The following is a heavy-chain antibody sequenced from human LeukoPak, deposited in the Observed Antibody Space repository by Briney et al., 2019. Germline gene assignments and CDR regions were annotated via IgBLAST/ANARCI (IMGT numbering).Heavy chain of an antibody. D-gene: IGHD1-26*01. J-gene: IGHJ1*01. CDR3: ARGRELLSSGYFQH. CDR1: SGSVSSGSYY. V-gene: IGHV4-61*01. CDR2: ISYSGST. Sequence: SETLSLTCTVSSGSVSSGSYYWSWIRQPPGKGLEWIGYISYSGSTNYNPSLKSRVTISVDTSKNQFSLKLSSVTAADTAVYYCARGRELLSSGYFQHWGQGTLVTVSS.